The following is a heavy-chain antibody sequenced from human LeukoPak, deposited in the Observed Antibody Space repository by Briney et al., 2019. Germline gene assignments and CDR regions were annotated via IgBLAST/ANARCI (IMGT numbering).Heavy chain of an antibody. Sequence: ASVKVSCKASGYTFTSYAMNWVRQAPGQGLEWMGWINTNTGNPTYAQGFTGRFVFSLDTSVSTAYLQISSLKAEDTAVYYCARDLRPWQQLVYHDYGMDVWGQGTTVTVSS. CDR3: ARDLRPWQQLVYHDYGMDV. V-gene: IGHV7-4-1*02. D-gene: IGHD6-13*01. J-gene: IGHJ6*02. CDR2: INTNTGNP. CDR1: GYTFTSYA.